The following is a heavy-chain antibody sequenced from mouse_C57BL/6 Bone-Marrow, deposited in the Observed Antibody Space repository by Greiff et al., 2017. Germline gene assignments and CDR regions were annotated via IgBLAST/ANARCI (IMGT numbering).Heavy chain of an antibody. V-gene: IGHV5-4*03. D-gene: IGHD2-4*01. CDR1: GFTFSSYA. J-gene: IGHJ3*01. CDR3: ARKVYYDYSFAY. CDR2: ISDGGSYT. Sequence: DVMLVESGGGLVKPGGSLKLSCAASGFTFSSYAMSWVRQTPEKRLEWVATISDGGSYTYYPDNVKGRFTISRDNAKNNLYLQMSHLKSEDTAMYYCARKVYYDYSFAYWGQGTLVTVSA.